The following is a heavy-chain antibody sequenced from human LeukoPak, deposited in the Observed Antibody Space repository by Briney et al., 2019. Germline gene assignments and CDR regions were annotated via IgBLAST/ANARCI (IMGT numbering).Heavy chain of an antibody. CDR3: ARDRGSGTLDV. J-gene: IGHJ6*04. CDR2: INPSGGST. CDR1: GYTFTSYY. Sequence: ASVKVSCKASGYTFTSYYMHWVRQAPGQGLEWMEIINPSGGSTSYAQKFQGRVTMTRDMSTSTVYMELSSLRSEDTAVYYCARDRGSGTLDVWGKGTTVTVSS. V-gene: IGHV1-46*01. D-gene: IGHD6-13*01.